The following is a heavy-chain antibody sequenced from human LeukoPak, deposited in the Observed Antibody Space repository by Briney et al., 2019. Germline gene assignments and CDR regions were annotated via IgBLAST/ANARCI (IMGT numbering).Heavy chain of an antibody. Sequence: GGSLRLSCAASGFTFSSYAMSWVRQAPGKGLEWVSAISDSGGSTYYADSVKGRFTISRDNSKNTLYPQMNSLRAEDTAVYYCAKDQATVTTYFDYWGQGTLVTVSS. CDR2: ISDSGGST. D-gene: IGHD4-17*01. CDR3: AKDQATVTTYFDY. V-gene: IGHV3-23*01. J-gene: IGHJ4*02. CDR1: GFTFSSYA.